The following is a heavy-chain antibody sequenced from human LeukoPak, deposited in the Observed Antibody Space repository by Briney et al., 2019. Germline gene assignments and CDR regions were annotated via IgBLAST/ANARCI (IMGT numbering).Heavy chain of an antibody. Sequence: SQTLSLTCAVSGGSISSGGYSWSWIRQPPGKGLEWIGEINHSGSTNYNPSLKSRVTISVDTSKNQFSLKLSSVTAADTAVYYCARLQWLLLRRPHRTYYFDYWGQGTLVTVSS. J-gene: IGHJ4*02. D-gene: IGHD3-22*01. CDR3: ARLQWLLLRRPHRTYYFDY. CDR2: INHSGST. CDR1: GGSISSGGYS. V-gene: IGHV4-30-2*01.